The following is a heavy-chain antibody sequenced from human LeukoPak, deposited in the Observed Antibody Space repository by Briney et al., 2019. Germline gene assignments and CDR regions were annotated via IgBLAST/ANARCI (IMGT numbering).Heavy chain of an antibody. CDR2: SYSGGST. J-gene: IGHJ4*02. D-gene: IGHD3-16*02. V-gene: IGHV3-66*01. CDR1: GFXVSSNY. Sequence: PGGSLRLSCAASGFXVSSNYMNWVRQAPGKGLEWVSVSYSGGSTYYADSVKGRITISRDNSKNTLYLQMNSLRAEDTAVYYCAKDPELSHFDYWGQGTLVTVSS. CDR3: AKDPELSHFDY.